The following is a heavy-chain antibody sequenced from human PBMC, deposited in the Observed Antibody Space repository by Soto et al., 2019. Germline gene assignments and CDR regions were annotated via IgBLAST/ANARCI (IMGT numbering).Heavy chain of an antibody. J-gene: IGHJ4*02. Sequence: GASVKVSCKASGYTVTDYGISWVRQAPCQGFEWMGWITAYNSNTKYAQKFQGRVTMTTDTSTSTVYMDLRSLTSDDTAVYYCAREWCSNTGCAGVDYWGQGTLVTVSS. D-gene: IGHD2-2*01. CDR1: GYTVTDYG. CDR3: AREWCSNTGCAGVDY. V-gene: IGHV1-18*01. CDR2: ITAYNSNT.